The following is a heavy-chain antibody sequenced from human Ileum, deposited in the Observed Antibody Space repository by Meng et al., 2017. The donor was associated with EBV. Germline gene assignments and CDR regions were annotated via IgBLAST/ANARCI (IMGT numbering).Heavy chain of an antibody. CDR3: ARSSPIVRGLDY. CDR2: VNHDVAT. Sequence: VQRHSSGRGLGKPRVTLSLTCAVPGSSGSGSDWCDVVRRPPGKVLELIAEVNHDVATNYHPSLTSRVTISLDNSKNEVNLHLNSLTAADTAVYFCARSSPIVRGLDYWGQGTLVTVSS. D-gene: IGHD3-10*01. J-gene: IGHJ4*02. V-gene: IGHV4-4*01. CDR1: GSSGSGSDW.